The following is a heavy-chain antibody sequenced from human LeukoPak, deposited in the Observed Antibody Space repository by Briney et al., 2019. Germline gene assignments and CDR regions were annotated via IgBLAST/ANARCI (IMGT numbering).Heavy chain of an antibody. J-gene: IGHJ3*02. CDR3: ARQFDGSHPNAFDI. CDR2: TWYDGSYK. V-gene: IGHV3-33*01. D-gene: IGHD1-26*01. Sequence: GGSLRHSCAASGFTFSTYGMHWVRQAPGKRLEWVAVTWYDGSYKYYGDSVKGRFTISRDNSKNTLYLQMASLRVEDTAVYYCARQFDGSHPNAFDIWGQGTMVTVSS. CDR1: GFTFSTYG.